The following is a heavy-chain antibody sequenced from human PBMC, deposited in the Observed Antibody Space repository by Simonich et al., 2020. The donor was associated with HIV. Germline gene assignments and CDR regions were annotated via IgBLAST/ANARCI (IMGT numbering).Heavy chain of an antibody. CDR1: GGSFSGYY. D-gene: IGHD6-13*01. J-gene: IGHJ1*01. CDR3: ARLTAGGLGEYFQH. Sequence: QVQLQQWGAGLLKPSETLSLTCAVYGGSFSGYYGSWIRQPPGKGLEWIGEINHSGSTTYNPSLKSRVTISVDTSKNQFSLKLSSVTAADTAVYYCARLTAGGLGEYFQHWGQGTLVTVSS. V-gene: IGHV4-34*01. CDR2: INHSGST.